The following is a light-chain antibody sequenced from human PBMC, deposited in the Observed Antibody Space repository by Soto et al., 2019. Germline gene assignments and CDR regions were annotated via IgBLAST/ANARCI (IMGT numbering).Light chain of an antibody. V-gene: IGKV3-20*01. J-gene: IGKJ4*01. CDR1: QSVSGSY. CDR2: DAS. CDR3: QQYGTSPLT. Sequence: VLTQSPGTLSLSPGVRATLSCRASQSVSGSYLAWYQQKLGQAPRLLIFDASSRATGIPDRFSGSGSGTDFTLTISRLEPEDFAVYFCQQYGTSPLTFGGGTKVEVK.